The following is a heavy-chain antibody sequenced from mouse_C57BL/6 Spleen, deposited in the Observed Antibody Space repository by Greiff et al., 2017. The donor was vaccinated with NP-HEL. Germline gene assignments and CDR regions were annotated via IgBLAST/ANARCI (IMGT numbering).Heavy chain of an antibody. CDR2: INPSNGGT. CDR3: ARFPTTVVNFYAMDY. J-gene: IGHJ4*01. D-gene: IGHD1-1*01. V-gene: IGHV1-53*01. CDR1: GYTFTSYW. Sequence: VQLQQPGTELVKPGASVKLSCKASGYTFTSYWMHWVKQRPGQGLEWIGNINPSNGGTNYNEKFKSKATLTVDKSSSTAYMQLSSLTSEDSSVYYCARFPTTVVNFYAMDYWGQGTSVTVSS.